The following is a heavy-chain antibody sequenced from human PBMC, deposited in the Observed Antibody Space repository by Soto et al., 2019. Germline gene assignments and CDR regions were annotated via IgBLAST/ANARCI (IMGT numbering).Heavy chain of an antibody. CDR2: LNDRGSI. D-gene: IGHD3-9*01. CDR3: ARESHDILTGPPWVWYFDL. CDR1: GGSFSGYY. Sequence: QVQLQQWGAGPLRPLETLSLTCGVSGGSFSGYYWAWIRQSPGKGLEWIGELNDRGSINYNPTLKSRGSSSVDTSKKHCSLNLRSVTAAYTAVYYCARESHDILTGPPWVWYFDLWGRGTLVTVSS. V-gene: IGHV4-34*01. J-gene: IGHJ2*01.